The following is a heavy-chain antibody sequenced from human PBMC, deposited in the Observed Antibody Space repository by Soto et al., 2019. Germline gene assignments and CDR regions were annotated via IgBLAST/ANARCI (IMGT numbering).Heavy chain of an antibody. Sequence: QVQLVESGGGVVQPGRSLRLSCAASGFTFSSYGMHWVRQAPGKGLEWVAVISYDGSNKYYADSVKGRFTISRDNSKNTLYRQMNSLRAEDTAVYYCAKSRSPSQDASVHWGQGTLVTVSS. CDR1: GFTFSSYG. V-gene: IGHV3-30*18. J-gene: IGHJ4*02. D-gene: IGHD2-15*01. CDR3: AKSRSPSQDASVH. CDR2: ISYDGSNK.